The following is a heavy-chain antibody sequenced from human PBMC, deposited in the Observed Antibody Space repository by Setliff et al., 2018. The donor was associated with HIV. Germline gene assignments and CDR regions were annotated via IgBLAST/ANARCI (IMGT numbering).Heavy chain of an antibody. V-gene: IGHV6-1*01. CDR3: VRGDVSAFDI. CDR2: TYYSSKWYI. D-gene: IGHD2-21*02. Sequence: SQTLSLTCAISGDSVSSSNRVAWNWIRQSQSRGLEWLGRTYYSSKWYIDYAMSVKGRIIINPDTSKNRFSLQLNSVTPEDTAVYYCVRGDVSAFDIWGQGTMVTVSS. CDR1: GDSVSSSNRVA. J-gene: IGHJ3*02.